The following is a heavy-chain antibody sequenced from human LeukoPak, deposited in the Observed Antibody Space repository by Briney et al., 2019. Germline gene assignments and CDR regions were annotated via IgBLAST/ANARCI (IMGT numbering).Heavy chain of an antibody. V-gene: IGHV4-39*06. CDR3: ARARGYDSSVYFGGFDY. CDR2: IYYSGST. Sequence: SETLSLTCTVSGGSISSSSYYWGWIRQPPGKGLEWIGSIYYSGSTYYNPSLKSRVTISVDTSKNQFPLKLSSVTAADTAVYYCARARGYDSSVYFGGFDYWGQGTLVTVSS. CDR1: GGSISSSSYY. D-gene: IGHD3-22*01. J-gene: IGHJ4*02.